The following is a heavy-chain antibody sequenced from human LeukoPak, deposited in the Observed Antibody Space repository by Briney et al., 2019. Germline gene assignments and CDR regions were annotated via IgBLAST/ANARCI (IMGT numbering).Heavy chain of an antibody. D-gene: IGHD6-13*01. Sequence: GGSLRLSCAASGSTFSGYCMHWVRQAPGKGLLWVSRINSDGSSTSYADSVKGRFTISRDNAKNTLYLEMNSLRAEDTAVYYCARTTYSSSWLEFDYWGQGTLVTVSS. V-gene: IGHV3-74*01. J-gene: IGHJ4*02. CDR2: INSDGSST. CDR1: GSTFSGYC. CDR3: ARTTYSSSWLEFDY.